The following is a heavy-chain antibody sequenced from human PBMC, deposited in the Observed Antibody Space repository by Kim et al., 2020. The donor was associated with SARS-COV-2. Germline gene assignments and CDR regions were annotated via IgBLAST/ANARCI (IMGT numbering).Heavy chain of an antibody. CDR3: TRLVAAVDPRALLYDSSGYPYGMDV. J-gene: IGHJ6*02. D-gene: IGHD3-22*01. V-gene: IGHV3-73*01. Sequence: GGSLRLSCAASGFTFSGSAMHWVRQASGKGLEWVGRIRSKANSYATAYAASVKGRFTISRDDSKNTAYLQMNSLKTEDTAVYYCTRLVAAVDPRALLYDSSGYPYGMDVWGQGTTVTVSS. CDR2: IRSKANSYAT. CDR1: GFTFSGSA.